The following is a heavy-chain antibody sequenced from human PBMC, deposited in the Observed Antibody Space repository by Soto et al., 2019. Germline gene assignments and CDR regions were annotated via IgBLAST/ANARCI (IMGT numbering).Heavy chain of an antibody. V-gene: IGHV1-18*01. CDR2: ISAYNGNT. CDR1: GYTFTSYG. Sequence: ASVKVSCKASGYTFTSYGISWVRQAPGQGLEWMGWISAYNGNTNYAQKLQGRVTMTTDTSTSTAYMELRSLRSDDTAVYYCARSDPMVRGVIYYYGMDVWGQGTTVTV. CDR3: ARSDPMVRGVIYYYGMDV. J-gene: IGHJ6*02. D-gene: IGHD3-10*01.